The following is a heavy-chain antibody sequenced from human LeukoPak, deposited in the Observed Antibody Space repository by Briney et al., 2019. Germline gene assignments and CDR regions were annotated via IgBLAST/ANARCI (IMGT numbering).Heavy chain of an antibody. J-gene: IGHJ4*02. CDR2: ISSSSSTI. D-gene: IGHD3-3*01. CDR3: ARDLRFLEWLSPPPFDY. CDR1: GFTFSSYS. Sequence: PGGSLRLSCAASGFTFSSYSMTWVRQAPGKGLEWVSYISSSSSTIYYADSVKGRFTISRDNAKNSLYLQMNSLRDEDTAVYYCARDLRFLEWLSPPPFDYWGQGTLVTVSS. V-gene: IGHV3-48*02.